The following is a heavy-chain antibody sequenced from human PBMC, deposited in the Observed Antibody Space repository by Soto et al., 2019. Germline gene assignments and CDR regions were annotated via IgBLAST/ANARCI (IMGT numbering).Heavy chain of an antibody. V-gene: IGHV3-23*01. CDR1: GFTFSTYA. CDR2: LFGSGGGI. Sequence: GGSLRLSCAASGFTFSTYAMSWVRQAPGKGLEWVSGLFGSGGGISYADSVKGRFTISRDNSNNVLYLQMQSLRVEDTAVYYCVNDRQPDGRRPFDHWGQGTLVTVSS. D-gene: IGHD2-8*01. CDR3: VNDRQPDGRRPFDH. J-gene: IGHJ4*02.